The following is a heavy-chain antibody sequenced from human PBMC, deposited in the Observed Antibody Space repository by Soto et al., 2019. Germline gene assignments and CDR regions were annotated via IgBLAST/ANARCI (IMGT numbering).Heavy chain of an antibody. Sequence: SETLSFTCTVSGGSISSGDYYLCWIRQPPGKGLEWIGYIYYSGSTYYNPSLKSRVTISVDTSKNQFSLKLSSVTAADTAVYYCARGTRSIAAAGPYFDYWGQGTLVTVSS. CDR1: GGSISSGDYY. CDR2: IYYSGST. CDR3: ARGTRSIAAAGPYFDY. V-gene: IGHV4-30-4*01. J-gene: IGHJ4*02. D-gene: IGHD6-13*01.